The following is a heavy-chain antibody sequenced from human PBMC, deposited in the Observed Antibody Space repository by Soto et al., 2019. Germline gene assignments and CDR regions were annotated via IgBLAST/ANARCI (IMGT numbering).Heavy chain of an antibody. CDR2: IYPGDSDT. D-gene: IGHD2-15*01. V-gene: IGHV5-51*01. Sequence: GESLKISCKGSGYSFTSYWIGWGGQMPGKGLEWRGIIYPGDSDTRYSPSFQGQVTISADKSISTAYLQWSSLKASDTAMYYCARSLFFCSGGSCYSGYYYGMDVWGQGTTVTVSS. J-gene: IGHJ6*02. CDR1: GYSFTSYW. CDR3: ARSLFFCSGGSCYSGYYYGMDV.